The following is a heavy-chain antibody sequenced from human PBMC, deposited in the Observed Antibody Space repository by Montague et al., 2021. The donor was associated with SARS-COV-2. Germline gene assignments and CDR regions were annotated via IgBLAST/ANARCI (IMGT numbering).Heavy chain of an antibody. Sequence: SLRLSWSASGFTFGTSWMHWVRQAPGKGLVWVSRINSDGSTTTYADSVKGRFTISRDNAKSTVYLQMNSLRDEDTAVYYCAGSSQYFGYWGQGTLVTVSS. D-gene: IGHD3-10*01. J-gene: IGHJ4*02. V-gene: IGHV3-74*01. CDR1: GFTFGTSW. CDR2: INSDGSTT. CDR3: AGSSQYFGY.